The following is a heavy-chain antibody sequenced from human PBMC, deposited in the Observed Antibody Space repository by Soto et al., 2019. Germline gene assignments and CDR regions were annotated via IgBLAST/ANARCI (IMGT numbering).Heavy chain of an antibody. J-gene: IGHJ6*02. CDR1: GYTFTSYA. CDR3: ARDRSSSSWYYYYGMDF. V-gene: IGHV1-3*01. CDR2: INAGNGNA. Sequence: QVQLVQSGAEVKKPGASVKVSCKASGYTFTSYAMHWVRQAPEQRLEWMGWINAGNGNAKYSQKFQGRVIITRNTSASTAYTELSSLRSEDTAVYYCARDRSSSSWYYYYGMDFWGQGTTVTVSS. D-gene: IGHD6-6*01.